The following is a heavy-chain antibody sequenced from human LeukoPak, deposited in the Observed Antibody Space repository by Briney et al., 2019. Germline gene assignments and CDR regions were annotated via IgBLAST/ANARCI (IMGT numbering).Heavy chain of an antibody. CDR2: ISSSGSTI. V-gene: IGHV3-48*03. J-gene: IGHJ4*02. D-gene: IGHD3-3*01. CDR3: ARHPDYDFWSGYKLTYFDY. Sequence: GGSLRLSCAASGFTFSSYEMNWVRQAPGKGLEWVSYISSSGSTIYYADSVKGRFTISRDNAKNSLYLQMNSLRSEDTAVYYCARHPDYDFWSGYKLTYFDYWGQGTLVTVSS. CDR1: GFTFSSYE.